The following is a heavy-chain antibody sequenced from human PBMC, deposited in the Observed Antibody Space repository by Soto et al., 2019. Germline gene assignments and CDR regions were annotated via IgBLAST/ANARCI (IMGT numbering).Heavy chain of an antibody. D-gene: IGHD3-3*01. V-gene: IGHV3-13*01. CDR3: ARGGWSGYPDY. CDR2: IGTAGDT. Sequence: EVQLVESGGGLVQPGGSLRLSCAASGFTFSSYDMHWVRQATGKGLEWVSAIGTAGDTYYPGSVKGRFTISRENAKNSLYLQMNSLRAGDTAVYYCARGGWSGYPDYWGQGTLVTVSS. CDR1: GFTFSSYD. J-gene: IGHJ4*02.